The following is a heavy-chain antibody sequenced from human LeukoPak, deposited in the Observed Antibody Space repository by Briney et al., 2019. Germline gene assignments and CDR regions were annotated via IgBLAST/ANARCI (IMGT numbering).Heavy chain of an antibody. CDR1: GFTFSSQG. V-gene: IGHV3-30*02. Sequence: PGGSLRLSCAASGFTFSSQGMNWLRQAPGKGLEWVAFIWSDGHNKYYTDSVKGRFTISRDNSKNTLYLQMSSLRPEDTAVYYCAKELGGINGNWGQGTLVTVS. J-gene: IGHJ4*02. D-gene: IGHD3-16*01. CDR3: AKELGGINGN. CDR2: IWSDGHNK.